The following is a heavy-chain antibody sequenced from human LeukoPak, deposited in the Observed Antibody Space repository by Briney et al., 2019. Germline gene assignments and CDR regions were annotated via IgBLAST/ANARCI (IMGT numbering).Heavy chain of an antibody. V-gene: IGHV3-74*01. CDR1: GFTLSRYW. D-gene: IGHD3-16*01. Sequence: GGSLRLSCAASGFTLSRYWMHWVRQAPGKGLVWVSRINSDGSSTSYADSVKGRFTISRDNAKNTLYLQMNSLRAEDTAVYYCARERGYGYVWGNHKSDNWFDPWGQGTLVTVSS. CDR2: INSDGSST. CDR3: ARERGYGYVWGNHKSDNWFDP. J-gene: IGHJ5*01.